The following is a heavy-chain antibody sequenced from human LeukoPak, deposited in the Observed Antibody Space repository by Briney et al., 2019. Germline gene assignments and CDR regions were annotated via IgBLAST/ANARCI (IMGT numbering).Heavy chain of an antibody. D-gene: IGHD6-13*01. CDR2: ISGSGGST. CDR1: GFTFSSYA. CDR3: AGTRMSTTAAGYSNFDY. J-gene: IGHJ4*02. Sequence: GGSLRLSCAASGFTFSSYAMSWVRQPPGKGLKWVSAISGSGGSTYYADSVKGRFTISRDNSKNTLYLQMNSLRAEDTAVYYCAGTRMSTTAAGYSNFDYWGQGTLVTVSS. V-gene: IGHV3-23*01.